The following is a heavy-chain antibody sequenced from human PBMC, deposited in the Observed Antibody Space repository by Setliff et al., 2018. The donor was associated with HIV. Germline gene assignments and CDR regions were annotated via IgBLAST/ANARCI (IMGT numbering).Heavy chain of an antibody. CDR1: GASMGRHY. CDR2: IYYSESI. Sequence: SETLSLTCTVSGASMGRHYWSWIRQPPGKGLEWIGNIYYSESITYNPSLKSRVTISVDTSKNQFSLKLSSVTAADTAVYYCARESLNLGELSSNPDASDIWGRGTMVTVSS. V-gene: IGHV4-59*11. CDR3: ARESLNLGELSSNPDASDI. D-gene: IGHD3-16*02. J-gene: IGHJ3*02.